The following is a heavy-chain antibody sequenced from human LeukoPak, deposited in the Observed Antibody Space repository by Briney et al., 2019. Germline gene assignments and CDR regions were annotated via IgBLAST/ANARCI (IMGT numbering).Heavy chain of an antibody. J-gene: IGHJ3*01. Sequence: VQPSETLSLTCTVSGCSISSYYWSWLRQPAGRGLEWIGRIYNSEITNYNPSLRSRVTMSLDTSKNRFSLRLSSVTAADTAVYYCARALVNYYDVLTGYYKHPIDAFDLWGQGTLVTVSS. CDR2: IYNSEIT. D-gene: IGHD3-9*01. CDR1: GCSISSYY. CDR3: ARALVNYYDVLTGYYKHPIDAFDL. V-gene: IGHV4-4*07.